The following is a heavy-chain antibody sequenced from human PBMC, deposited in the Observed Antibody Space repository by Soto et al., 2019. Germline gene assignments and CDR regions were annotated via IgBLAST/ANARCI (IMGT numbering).Heavy chain of an antibody. V-gene: IGHV3-23*01. J-gene: IGHJ4*02. CDR1: GFPFSHYA. CDR2: ISGNGADT. Sequence: PGGSLRLSCAASGFPFSHYAMSWVRQAPGKGLEWVSAISGNGADTTYADSVRGRFTISRDNSKDTLYLEMNSLRAEDTAVYYCARESEDLTSNFDYWGQGTLVTVSS. CDR3: ARESEDLTSNFDY.